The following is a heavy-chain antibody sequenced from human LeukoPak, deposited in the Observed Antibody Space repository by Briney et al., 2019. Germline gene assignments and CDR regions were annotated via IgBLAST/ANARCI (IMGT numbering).Heavy chain of an antibody. D-gene: IGHD3-22*01. J-gene: IGHJ4*02. CDR2: ISSSSSTI. CDR3: ARARYYYDSSGYYYFDY. V-gene: IGHV3-48*01. Sequence: GGSLRLSCAASGFTFSSYSMNWVRQAPGKGLEWVSYISSSSSTIYYADSVKGRFTISRDNSKNTLYLQMNSLRAEDTAVYYCARARYYYDSSGYYYFDYWGQGTLVTVSS. CDR1: GFTFSSYS.